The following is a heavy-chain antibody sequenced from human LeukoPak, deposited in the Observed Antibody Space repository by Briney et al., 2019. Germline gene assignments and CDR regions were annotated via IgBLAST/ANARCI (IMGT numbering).Heavy chain of an antibody. CDR1: GGSFSGYY. CDR3: ARGGRSITMVRGVIITRWFDP. D-gene: IGHD3-10*01. J-gene: IGHJ5*02. CDR2: INHSGST. V-gene: IGHV4-34*01. Sequence: SETLSLTCAVYGGSFSGYYCSWIRQPPGKGLEWIGEINHSGSTNYNPSLKSRVTISVDTSKNQFSLKLSSVTAADTAVYYCARGGRSITMVRGVIITRWFDPWGPGNLVTVSS.